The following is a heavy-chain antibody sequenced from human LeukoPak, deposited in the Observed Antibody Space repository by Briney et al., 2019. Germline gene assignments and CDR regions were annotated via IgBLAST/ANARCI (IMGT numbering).Heavy chain of an antibody. Sequence: GGSLRLSCAASGFTFSSFGMHWVRQAPGKGLEWVAVIWYDGSSKYYADSVKGRFTISRDNSKNTLYLQMNSLRAEDTAVYYCARDGDITPTDVWGQGTTVTVSS. V-gene: IGHV3-33*01. CDR2: IWYDGSSK. J-gene: IGHJ6*02. D-gene: IGHD2-15*01. CDR3: ARDGDITPTDV. CDR1: GFTFSSFG.